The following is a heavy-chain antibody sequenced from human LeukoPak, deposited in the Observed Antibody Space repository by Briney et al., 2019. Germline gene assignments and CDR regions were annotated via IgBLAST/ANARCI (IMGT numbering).Heavy chain of an antibody. CDR2: ISSSSSTI. CDR3: ARDRSCSSTSCLYYYYYGMDV. D-gene: IGHD2-2*01. Sequence: GGSLRLSCAASGFTFSSYAMSWVRKAPGKGVEWVSAISSSSSTIYYADSVKGRFTISRDNAKNSLYLQMNSLRAEDTAVYYCARDRSCSSTSCLYYYYYGMDVWGQGTTVTVSS. CDR1: GFTFSSYA. J-gene: IGHJ6*02. V-gene: IGHV3-48*04.